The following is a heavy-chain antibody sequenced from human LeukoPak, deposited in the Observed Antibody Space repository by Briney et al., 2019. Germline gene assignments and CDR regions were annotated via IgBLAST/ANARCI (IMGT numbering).Heavy chain of an antibody. D-gene: IGHD3-3*01. CDR2: IYYSGST. CDR3: ARETADFWSGYHHAFDI. Sequence: SQTLSLTCTVSGGSISSGDYHWSWIRQPPGKGLEWIGYIYYSGSTYYNPSLKSRVTISVDTSKNQFSLKLSSVTAADTAVYYCARETADFWSGYHHAFDIWGQGTMVTVSS. J-gene: IGHJ3*02. V-gene: IGHV4-30-4*08. CDR1: GGSISSGDYH.